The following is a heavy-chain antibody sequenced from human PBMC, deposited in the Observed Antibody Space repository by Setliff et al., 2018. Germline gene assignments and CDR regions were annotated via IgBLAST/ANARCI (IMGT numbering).Heavy chain of an antibody. CDR2: LIPILGKT. D-gene: IGHD3-22*01. J-gene: IGHJ4*02. Sequence: SVKVSCKASGGSFDSDVITWVRQAPGQGLEWMGRLIPILGKTNYAESFQGRVLITADESTNTAYMELNSLRSEDTAVYYCARDTRDRYDKSGHYLSFDSWGQGTLVTVS. CDR3: ARDTRDRYDKSGHYLSFDS. V-gene: IGHV1-69*13. CDR1: GGSFDSDV.